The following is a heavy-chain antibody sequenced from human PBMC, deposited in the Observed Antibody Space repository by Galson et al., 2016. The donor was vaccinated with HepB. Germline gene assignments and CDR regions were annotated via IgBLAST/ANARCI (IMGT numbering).Heavy chain of an antibody. Sequence: SETLSLTCTVSGGSISDIDYYWGWIRQPPGKGLEWIGSYYYSGSTYYKPSLKSRVTISVDRSKNHFSLKVNSVTAADPAVYYCSSGRPKYTGRDNWFDPWGQGTLVTVSS. CDR2: YYYSGST. CDR1: GGSISDIDYY. J-gene: IGHJ5*02. V-gene: IGHV4-39*02. D-gene: IGHD1-26*01. CDR3: SSGRPKYTGRDNWFDP.